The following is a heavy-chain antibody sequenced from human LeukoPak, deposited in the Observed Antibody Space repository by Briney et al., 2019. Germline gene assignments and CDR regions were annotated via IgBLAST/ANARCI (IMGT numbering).Heavy chain of an antibody. Sequence: SETLSLTCTVSGDSISSGDYYWSWARQHPGKGLEWIGYINYSGTTYYNPSLTSRVTISVDTSKNQFSLKLSSVTAADTAAYYCARTYCRGGTCYSWDYWGQGTLVTVSS. D-gene: IGHD2-15*01. CDR3: ARTYCRGGTCYSWDY. V-gene: IGHV4-31*03. CDR2: INYSGTT. CDR1: GDSISSGDYY. J-gene: IGHJ4*02.